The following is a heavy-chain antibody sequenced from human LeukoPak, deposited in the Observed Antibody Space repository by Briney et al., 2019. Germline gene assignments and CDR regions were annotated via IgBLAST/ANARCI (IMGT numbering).Heavy chain of an antibody. Sequence: PGGSLRLSCAASGFTFSSYSMNWVRQAPGKGLEWVSYISSSSSTIYYADSVKGRFTISRDNAKNSLYLQMNSLRAEDTAVYYCARDRGYSGSYWGFDHWGQGTLVTVSS. J-gene: IGHJ4*02. CDR1: GFTFSSYS. D-gene: IGHD1-26*01. CDR2: ISSSSSTI. V-gene: IGHV3-48*01. CDR3: ARDRGYSGSYWGFDH.